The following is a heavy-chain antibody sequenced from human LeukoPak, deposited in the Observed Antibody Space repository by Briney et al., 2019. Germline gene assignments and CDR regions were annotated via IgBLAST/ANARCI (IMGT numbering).Heavy chain of an antibody. Sequence: SETLSLSCAVSGGSFSGYYWSWVRQPPGKGLEWVGEINHSGSTNYNPSLKRRVTISVDTSKNQFSRKLSSVTAADTAVYYCARVPMTIFTERTKYNWFDPGGQGTLVTVSS. J-gene: IGHJ5*02. CDR2: INHSGST. V-gene: IGHV4-34*01. D-gene: IGHD3-3*01. CDR3: ARVPMTIFTERTKYNWFDP. CDR1: GGSFSGYY.